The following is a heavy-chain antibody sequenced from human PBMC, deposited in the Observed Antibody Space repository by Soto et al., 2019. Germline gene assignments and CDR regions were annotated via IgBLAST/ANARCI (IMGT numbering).Heavy chain of an antibody. CDR3: AIVRPQSTSRYFFDY. J-gene: IGHJ4*02. CDR1: GFTFSTYA. V-gene: IGHV3-23*01. Sequence: GGSLRLSCAASGFTFSTYAMAWVRQAPGKGLEWVSGVSASGLNTDYADPVKGRFYISRDNSKNTVSLHMNSLRAEDTALYYCAIVRPQSTSRYFFDYCGQGTPVTGSS. CDR2: VSASGLNT.